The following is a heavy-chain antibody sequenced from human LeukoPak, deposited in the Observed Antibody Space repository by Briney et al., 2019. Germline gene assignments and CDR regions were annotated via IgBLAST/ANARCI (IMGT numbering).Heavy chain of an antibody. V-gene: IGHV3-23*01. D-gene: IGHD2-2*02. CDR3: AKVLLGYCSSTSCYTFDY. Sequence: PGGSLRLSCAASGFTFSSYAMSWVRQAPGKGLEWVSAISGSGGSTYYADSVKGRFTISRDNSKNTLYLQMNSLRAEDTAVYYCAKVLLGYCSSTSCYTFDYWGQGTPVTVSS. CDR1: GFTFSSYA. J-gene: IGHJ4*02. CDR2: ISGSGGST.